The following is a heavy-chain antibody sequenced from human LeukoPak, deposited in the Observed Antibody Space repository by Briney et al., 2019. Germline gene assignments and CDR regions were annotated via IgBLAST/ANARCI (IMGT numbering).Heavy chain of an antibody. CDR1: GGAISSSSYY. CDR3: ARHGRYLSWLDFFDY. CDR2: MYPSGST. J-gene: IGHJ4*02. Sequence: PSQTLSLTCTVSGGAISSSSYYWGWIRHPPGKGLEWTARMYPSGSTYYNPSLKSRVTISVDTSKNQFSLKLNSVTAADTAVYYCARHGRYLSWLDFFDYWGQGTLVTVSS. V-gene: IGHV4-39*01. D-gene: IGHD6-19*01.